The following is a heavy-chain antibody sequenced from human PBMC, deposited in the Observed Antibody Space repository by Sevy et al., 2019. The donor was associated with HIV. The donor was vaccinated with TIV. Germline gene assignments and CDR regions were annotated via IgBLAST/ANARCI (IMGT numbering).Heavy chain of an antibody. CDR3: ARGTITTFHNWFDP. Sequence: GGSLRLSCAASGFTFSSYTLNWVRQAPGKGLEWVSSISHDTTYIYYPDSVKGRFTISRDNAKNSLYLQMNSLRAEDTAVYYCARGTITTFHNWFDPWGQGTLVTVSS. J-gene: IGHJ5*02. D-gene: IGHD3-10*02. V-gene: IGHV3-21*01. CDR2: ISHDTTYI. CDR1: GFTFSSYT.